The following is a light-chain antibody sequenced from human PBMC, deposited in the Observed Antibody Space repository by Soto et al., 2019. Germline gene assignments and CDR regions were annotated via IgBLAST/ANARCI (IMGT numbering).Light chain of an antibody. V-gene: IGKV3-11*01. CDR1: QSVSTRS. CDR3: QQRSNWGGT. CDR2: GAS. J-gene: IGKJ1*01. Sequence: EIVLTQSPGTLSLSPGERATLSCRASQSVSTRSLAWYQQKPGQAPRLLISGASNRATGIPARFSGSGSGTDFTLTISSLEPEDFAVYYCQQRSNWGGTFGQGTKVEIK.